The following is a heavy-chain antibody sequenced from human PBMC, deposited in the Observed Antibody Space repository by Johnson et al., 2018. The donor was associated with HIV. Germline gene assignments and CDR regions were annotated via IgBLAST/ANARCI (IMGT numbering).Heavy chain of an antibody. CDR2: ISSSGNTI. CDR3: ARISQHHNSDACDI. V-gene: IGHV3-11*04. Sequence: QVQLVESGGGLVKPGGSLRLSCAASGFTVSSNYMSWVRQAPGKGLEWVSYISSSGNTIYYADSVKGRVTISRDNAKKSLYLQMNSLRAEDTAVYYCARISQHHNSDACDIWGQGTTVTVSS. D-gene: IGHD1-1*01. CDR1: GFTVSSNY. J-gene: IGHJ3*02.